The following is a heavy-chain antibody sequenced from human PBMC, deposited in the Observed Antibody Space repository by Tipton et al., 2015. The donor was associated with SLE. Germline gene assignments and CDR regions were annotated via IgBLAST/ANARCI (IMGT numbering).Heavy chain of an antibody. CDR3: ARERWELDP. D-gene: IGHD4-23*01. V-gene: IGHV4-61*09. CDR2: IYTSGST. CDR1: GGSISSGSFY. J-gene: IGHJ5*02. Sequence: LRLSCTVSGGSISSGSFYWSWIWQPAGKALEWIGHIYTSGSTNYNPSLKSRVTISVDTSKNQFSLKLSSVTAADTAVYYCARERWELDPWGQGTLVTVSS.